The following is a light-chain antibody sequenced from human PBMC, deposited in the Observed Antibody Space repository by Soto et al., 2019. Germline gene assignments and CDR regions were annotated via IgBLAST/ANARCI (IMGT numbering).Light chain of an antibody. Sequence: QSVLTQPASVSGSPGQSITISCTGTSSDVGDYKYVSWYQQYPGKAPKLMIYEVSSRPSGVSNRFSGSKSGNTASLTISGLQAEDEAHYYCSSFTSTSTLYVFGSGTKV. V-gene: IGLV2-14*01. J-gene: IGLJ1*01. CDR1: SSDVGDYKY. CDR3: SSFTSTSTLYV. CDR2: EVS.